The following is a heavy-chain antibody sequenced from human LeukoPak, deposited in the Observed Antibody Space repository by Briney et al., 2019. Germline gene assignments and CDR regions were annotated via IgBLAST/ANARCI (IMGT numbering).Heavy chain of an antibody. D-gene: IGHD6-6*01. CDR2: IYYSGSA. CDR3: ARGSGRSSLYYFDY. CDR1: GGSISSSSYY. Sequence: PSETLSLTCTVSGGSISSSSYYWGWIRQPPGKGLEWIGSIYYSGSAYYNPSLKSRVTISVDTSKNQFSLKLSSVTAADTAVYYCARGSGRSSLYYFDYWGQGTLVTVSS. J-gene: IGHJ4*02. V-gene: IGHV4-39*07.